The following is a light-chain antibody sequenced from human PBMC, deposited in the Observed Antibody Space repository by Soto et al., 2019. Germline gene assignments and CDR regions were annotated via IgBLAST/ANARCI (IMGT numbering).Light chain of an antibody. Sequence: EVVMTQSPATLSLSPGERATLSCRASQRIRGDLAGYQQKPGQAPRLLIYGASTRATGIPARFSGSGSGTDFGLIISSLLSEDFAVYYCQQYNQWPRTFGQGPKVEVK. V-gene: IGKV3-15*01. J-gene: IGKJ1*01. CDR1: QRIRGD. CDR2: GAS. CDR3: QQYNQWPRT.